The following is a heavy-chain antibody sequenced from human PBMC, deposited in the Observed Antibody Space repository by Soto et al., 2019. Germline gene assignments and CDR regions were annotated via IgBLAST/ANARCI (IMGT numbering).Heavy chain of an antibody. CDR1: GDSINSGAYY. D-gene: IGHD5-12*01. CDR2: IYYSGST. CDR3: AKRKRHNGYLS. J-gene: IGHJ5*02. V-gene: IGHV4-31*03. Sequence: QLQLQESGPGLVKPSQTLSLTCTVSGDSINSGAYYWNWIRQHPGKGLEWIGSIYYSGSTYYNPSITRRVTTSVDTSKNHCSLKLSTVTAADTAVYFCAKRKRHNGYLSWGQETLVMVSS.